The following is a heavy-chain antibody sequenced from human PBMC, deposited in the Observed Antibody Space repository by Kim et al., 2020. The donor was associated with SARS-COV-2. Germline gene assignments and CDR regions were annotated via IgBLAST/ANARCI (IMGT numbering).Heavy chain of an antibody. D-gene: IGHD6-19*01. V-gene: IGHV4-34*01. CDR2: INHSGST. CDR3: ARGRAVAGHMP. J-gene: IGHJ5*02. Sequence: SETLSLTCAVYGGSFSGYYWSWIRQPPGKGLEWIGEINHSGSTNYNPSLKSRVTISVDTSKNQFSLKLSSVTAADTAVYYCARGRAVAGHMPWGQGTLVTVSS. CDR1: GGSFSGYY.